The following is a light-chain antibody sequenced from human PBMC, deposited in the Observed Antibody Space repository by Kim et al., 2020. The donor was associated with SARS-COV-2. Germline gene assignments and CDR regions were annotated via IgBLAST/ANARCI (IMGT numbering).Light chain of an antibody. J-gene: IGLJ2*01. V-gene: IGLV3-1*01. CDR3: QAWDSSTARV. CDR1: ELGLKY. Sequence: VSHGQTAGITCAEDELGLKYACLEQQTPVQSPVLVIYQDSKRPSGIPERFSGSNSGNTASLTISGTQAMDEADYYCQAWDSSTARVFGGGTQLTVL. CDR2: QDS.